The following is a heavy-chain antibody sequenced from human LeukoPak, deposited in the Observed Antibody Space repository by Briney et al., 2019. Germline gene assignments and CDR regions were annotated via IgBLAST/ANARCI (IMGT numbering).Heavy chain of an antibody. V-gene: IGHV4-39*07. CDR1: GGSISSSSYY. CDR2: IYYSGST. D-gene: IGHD3-10*01. Sequence: SETLSLTCTVSGGSISSSSYYWGWIRQPPGKGLEWIGSIYYSGSTYYNPSLKSRVTISVDTSKNQFSLNLNSVTAADTAVYYCARQWRGSVYSSGSLFFDYWGQGTLVTVSS. J-gene: IGHJ4*02. CDR3: ARQWRGSVYSSGSLFFDY.